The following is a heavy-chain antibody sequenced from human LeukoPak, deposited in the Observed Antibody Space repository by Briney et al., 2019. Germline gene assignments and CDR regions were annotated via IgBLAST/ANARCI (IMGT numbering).Heavy chain of an antibody. Sequence: GGSLRLSCTTSGFTFGNHVMSWVRQAPGKGLEWAGFIRNQASGGTTQYAASVKGRFTISRDDSKSIAYLQMNSLKTEDTAVYYCSGWYWNFWGQGTLVTVSS. CDR1: GFTFGNHV. D-gene: IGHD6-19*01. CDR3: SGWYWNF. J-gene: IGHJ4*02. CDR2: IRNQASGGTT. V-gene: IGHV3-49*04.